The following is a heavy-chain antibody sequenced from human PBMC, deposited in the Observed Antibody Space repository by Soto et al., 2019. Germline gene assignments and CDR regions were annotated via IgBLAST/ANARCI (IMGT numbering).Heavy chain of an antibody. V-gene: IGHV4-39*01. D-gene: IGHD1-26*01. CDR2: IYYSGST. CDR3: ARRVSGSYFHY. J-gene: IGHJ4*02. CDR1: GGSISSSSYY. Sequence: SETLSLTCTVSGGSISSSSYYWGWIRQPPGKGLEWIGNIYYSGSTYYNPSLKSRVTISVDTSKNQFSLKLSSVTAADTAVYYCARRVSGSYFHYWGQGTLVTVYS.